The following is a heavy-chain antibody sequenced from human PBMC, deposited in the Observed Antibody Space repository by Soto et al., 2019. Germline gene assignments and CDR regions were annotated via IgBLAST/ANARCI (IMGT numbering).Heavy chain of an antibody. D-gene: IGHD3-10*01. CDR1: GFTFSSYG. CDR3: AKDGLSYYQX. J-gene: IGHJ4*02. V-gene: IGHV3-30*18. Sequence: RRLACAAAGFTFSSYGMHCVRQAPGKGLEWVSVISYDGSNKYYADSVKGRFTISRDNSKNTLYLKMNSLRAEDTAVYYCAKDGLSYYQXWGQGTLVTVSX. CDR2: ISYDGSNK.